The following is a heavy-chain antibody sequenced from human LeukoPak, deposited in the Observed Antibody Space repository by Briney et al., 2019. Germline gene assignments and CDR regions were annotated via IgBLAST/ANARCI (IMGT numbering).Heavy chain of an antibody. D-gene: IGHD3-22*01. CDR3: ARDLDEGGAYYYDSSGSFDY. V-gene: IGHV1-69*13. J-gene: IGHJ4*02. Sequence: SVKVSCKASGGTFSSYAINWVRQAPGQGLEWMGGIIPIFGTANYAQKFQGRVTITADESTSTAYMELSSLRSEDTAVYYCARDLDEGGAYYYDSSGSFDYWGQGTLVTVSS. CDR1: GGTFSSYA. CDR2: IIPIFGTA.